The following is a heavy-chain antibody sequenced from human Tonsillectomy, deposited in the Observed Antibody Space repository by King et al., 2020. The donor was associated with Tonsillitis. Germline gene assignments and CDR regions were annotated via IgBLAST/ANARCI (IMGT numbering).Heavy chain of an antibody. J-gene: IGHJ6*02. CDR1: GFTVSSNY. CDR3: ARGPDIVTGYGMDV. Sequence: VQLVESGGGLVQPGGSLRLSCAASGFTVSSNYMSWVRQAPGKGLEWVSVIYSGGSTYYADSVKGRFTISRHNSKNTLYLQMNSLRAEDTAVYYCARGPDIVTGYGMDVWGQGTTVTVSS. D-gene: IGHD3-9*01. V-gene: IGHV3-53*04. CDR2: IYSGGST.